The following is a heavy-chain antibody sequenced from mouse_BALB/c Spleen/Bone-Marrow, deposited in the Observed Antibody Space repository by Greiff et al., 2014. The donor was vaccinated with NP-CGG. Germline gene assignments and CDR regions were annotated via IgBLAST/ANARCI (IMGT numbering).Heavy chain of an antibody. D-gene: IGHD2-14*01. Sequence: QVQLQQPGPELVKPGSSVRISCKASGYTFTSCYIHWVKQRPGQGLEWIGWIYPGNVNTNYNEKFEDKATLTADKSSSTAYMHLSSLTSEDSAVYFCARGDYYRSPMDYWGQGTSVTVSS. CDR1: GYTFTSCY. CDR3: ARGDYYRSPMDY. V-gene: IGHV1S56*01. CDR2: IYPGNVNT. J-gene: IGHJ4*01.